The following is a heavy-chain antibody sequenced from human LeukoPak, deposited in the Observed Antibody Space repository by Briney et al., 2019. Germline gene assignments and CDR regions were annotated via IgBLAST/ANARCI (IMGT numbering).Heavy chain of an antibody. CDR1: GYSISSGYY. V-gene: IGHV4-38-2*02. D-gene: IGHD2-21*02. CDR2: MYHSGST. CDR3: ARHLVVTAASEYFQH. Sequence: SETLSLTCTVSGYSISSGYYWGWIRQPPGKGLEWIESMYHSGSTYYNPSLKSRVTISVDTSKNQFSLKLSSVTAADTAVYYCARHLVVTAASEYFQHWGQGTLVTVSS. J-gene: IGHJ1*01.